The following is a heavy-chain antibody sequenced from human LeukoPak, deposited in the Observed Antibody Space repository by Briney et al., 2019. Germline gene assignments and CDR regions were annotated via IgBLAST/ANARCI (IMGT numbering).Heavy chain of an antibody. D-gene: IGHD3-22*01. V-gene: IGHV4-39*07. CDR1: GGSISSSSYY. J-gene: IGHJ4*02. Sequence: SETLSLTCTVSGGSISSSSYYWGWIRQPPGKGLEWIGSIYYSGSTYYNPSLKSRVTISIDTSKNQFSLKLSSVTAADTAVYYCAREGYDLITTIVRGRGAMAYWGQGTLVTVSS. CDR3: AREGYDLITTIVRGRGAMAY. CDR2: IYYSGST.